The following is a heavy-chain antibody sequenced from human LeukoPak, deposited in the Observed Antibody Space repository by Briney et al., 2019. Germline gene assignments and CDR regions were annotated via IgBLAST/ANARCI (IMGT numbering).Heavy chain of an antibody. CDR2: IIPIFGTA. J-gene: IGHJ4*02. CDR1: GGTFSSYA. Sequence: GASAKVSCKASGGTFSSYAISWVRQAPGQGLEWMGGIIPIFGTANYAQKFQGRVTITADESTSTAYMELSSLRSEDTAVYYCAKGAPRFLEWFVPWEYWGQGTLVTVSS. V-gene: IGHV1-69*13. CDR3: AKGAPRFLEWFVPWEY. D-gene: IGHD3-3*01.